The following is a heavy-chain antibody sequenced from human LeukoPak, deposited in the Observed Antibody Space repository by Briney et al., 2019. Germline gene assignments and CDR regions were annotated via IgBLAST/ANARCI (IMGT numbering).Heavy chain of an antibody. Sequence: GGSLRLSCAASGFTFRSYSMNWVRQAPGKGLEWVSYISSGSHTIYYADSVKGRFTISRDNAKNSLYLQMNSLRAEDTAVYYRARGDSSSWHTTHKNYFDYWGQGTLVTVSS. CDR2: ISSGSHTI. V-gene: IGHV3-48*01. J-gene: IGHJ4*02. CDR1: GFTFRSYS. D-gene: IGHD6-13*01. CDR3: ARGDSSSWHTTHKNYFDY.